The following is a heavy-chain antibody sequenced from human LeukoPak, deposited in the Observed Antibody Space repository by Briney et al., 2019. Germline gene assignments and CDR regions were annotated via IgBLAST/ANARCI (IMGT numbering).Heavy chain of an antibody. CDR3: ARVTGSDSGWHFDY. J-gene: IGHJ4*02. CDR1: GFTFSNYW. Sequence: GGSLRLSCAATGFTFSNYWMTWVRQAPGKGLEWVANIKEGGSRINYVASVKGRFSIARDNAKNSLYLQMTSLRAEDTAVYYCARVTGSDSGWHFDYWGQGALVTVSS. D-gene: IGHD5-12*01. V-gene: IGHV3-7*01. CDR2: IKEGGSRI.